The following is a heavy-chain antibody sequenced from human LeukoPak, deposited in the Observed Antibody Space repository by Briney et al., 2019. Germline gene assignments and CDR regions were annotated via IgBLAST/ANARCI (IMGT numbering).Heavy chain of an antibody. CDR1: GFTFSSYS. J-gene: IGHJ4*02. D-gene: IGHD4-17*01. CDR2: ISGSGGST. V-gene: IGHV3-23*01. CDR3: ANTPVRGTVTHFDY. Sequence: GGSLRLSCAASGFTFSSYSMNWVRQAPGKGLEWVSAISGSGGSTYYADSVKGRFTISRDNSKNTLYLQMNSLRAEDTAVYYCANTPVRGTVTHFDYWGQGTLVTVSS.